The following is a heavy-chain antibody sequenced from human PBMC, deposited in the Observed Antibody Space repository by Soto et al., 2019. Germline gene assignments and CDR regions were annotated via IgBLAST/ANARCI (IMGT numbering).Heavy chain of an antibody. CDR1: GVTVSTHD. V-gene: IGHV3-23*01. CDR2: ISGSNGRT. Sequence: PGGSLRLSCIASGVTVSTHDMAWLRQAPGEGLEWVSSISGSNGRTYYADSVKGRFTISRDHSKNTLYLQMDSLRVVDTAVYYCAGEVRRGIPDYMDVWGKGTTVTVSS. J-gene: IGHJ6*03. D-gene: IGHD6-13*01. CDR3: AGEVRRGIPDYMDV.